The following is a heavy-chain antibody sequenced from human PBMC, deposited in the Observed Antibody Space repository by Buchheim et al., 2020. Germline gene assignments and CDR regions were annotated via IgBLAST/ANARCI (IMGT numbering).Heavy chain of an antibody. V-gene: IGHV5-51*01. D-gene: IGHD2-2*01. CDR2: IYPGDSST. CDR1: GYSFTNYW. Sequence: EVQLVQSGAEVKKPGESLKISCKPSGYSFTNYWIAWVRQMPGKGLEWMAMIYPGDSSTKYSPSFQGQVTISADKSISTAYLQWSSLKAPDTAMYFCARARGYCSSSSCYDFDCWGQGT. J-gene: IGHJ4*02. CDR3: ARARGYCSSSSCYDFDC.